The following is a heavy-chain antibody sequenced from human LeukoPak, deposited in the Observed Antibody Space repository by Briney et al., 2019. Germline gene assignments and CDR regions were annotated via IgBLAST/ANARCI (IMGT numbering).Heavy chain of an antibody. CDR1: GFTFSSFG. V-gene: IGHV3-33*08. D-gene: IGHD6-13*01. CDR3: ARSALSYSSSWFDY. CDR2: IWYDGSNK. Sequence: SGGSLRLSCAASGFTFSSFGMYWVRQAPGKGLAWVAVIWYDGSNKYYADSVKGRFTISRDNSKNTLYLQMNSLRAEDTAVYYCARSALSYSSSWFDYWGQGTLVTVSS. J-gene: IGHJ4*02.